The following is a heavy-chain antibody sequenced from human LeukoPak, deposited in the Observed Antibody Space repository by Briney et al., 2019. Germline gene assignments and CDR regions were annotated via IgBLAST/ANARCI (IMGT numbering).Heavy chain of an antibody. CDR2: IYYSGST. J-gene: IGHJ5*02. Sequence: SETLSLTCTVSGGSISSYYWSWIRQPPGKGLEWIGYIYYSGSTNYNPSLKSRVTISVDTSKNQFSLKLSSVTAADTAVYYCARGGEPGIKLNWFDPWGQGTLVTVSS. V-gene: IGHV4-59*01. D-gene: IGHD3-10*01. CDR3: ARGGEPGIKLNWFDP. CDR1: GGSISSYY.